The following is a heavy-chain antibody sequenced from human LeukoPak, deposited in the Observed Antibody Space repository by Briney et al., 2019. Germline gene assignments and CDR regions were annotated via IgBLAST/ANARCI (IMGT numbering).Heavy chain of an antibody. J-gene: IGHJ4*02. CDR3: AKVDYYDSSGPFDY. D-gene: IGHD3-22*01. Sequence: GGSLRLSCAASGFTFSSYAMSWVRQAPGKGLEWVSAISGSGGSTYYADSVKGRFTISRDNSKNTLYLQMNSLRAEDTAAYYCAKVDYYDSSGPFDYWGQGTLVTVSS. CDR1: GFTFSSYA. CDR2: ISGSGGST. V-gene: IGHV3-23*01.